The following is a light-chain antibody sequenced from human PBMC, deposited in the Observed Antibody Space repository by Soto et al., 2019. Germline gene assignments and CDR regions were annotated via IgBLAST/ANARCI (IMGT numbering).Light chain of an antibody. CDR3: QQYNTYST. CDR1: QSISRW. Sequence: IKVTQSPSTLSASVVDRVTITCRASQSISRWLAWYQQKPGKAPKALIYDASTLRSGVPSRFSGGGSGTEFTLTISSLQPDDFATYYCQQYNTYSTFGQGTRLEIK. CDR2: DAS. J-gene: IGKJ5*01. V-gene: IGKV1-5*01.